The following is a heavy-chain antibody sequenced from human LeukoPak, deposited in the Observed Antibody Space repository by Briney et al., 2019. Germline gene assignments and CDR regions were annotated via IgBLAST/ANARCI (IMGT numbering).Heavy chain of an antibody. J-gene: IGHJ4*02. Sequence: GASVKVSCKASGGTFISYAISWVRQAPGQGLEWMGGIIPIFGTANYAQKFQGRVTITTDESTSTAYMELSSLRSEDTAVYYCARSRTSSGYFDYWGQGTLVTVSS. V-gene: IGHV1-69*05. D-gene: IGHD3-22*01. CDR2: IIPIFGTA. CDR3: ARSRTSSGYFDY. CDR1: GGTFISYA.